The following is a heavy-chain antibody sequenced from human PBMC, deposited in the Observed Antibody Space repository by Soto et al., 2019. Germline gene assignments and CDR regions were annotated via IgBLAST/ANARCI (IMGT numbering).Heavy chain of an antibody. CDR3: ARVPIDTYMIYWSDP. CDR1: GDSVSSGDYY. J-gene: IGHJ5*02. Sequence: SETVSLTXTVSGDSVSSGDYYWTWIRQPPGKGLEWVGHIYFSGRTNYIPSLESRVTISLDTSKNQFSLKLTSVTAADTAVYYCARVPIDTYMIYWSDPWGQGTLVTVSS. D-gene: IGHD3-16*01. CDR2: IYFSGRT. V-gene: IGHV4-61*08.